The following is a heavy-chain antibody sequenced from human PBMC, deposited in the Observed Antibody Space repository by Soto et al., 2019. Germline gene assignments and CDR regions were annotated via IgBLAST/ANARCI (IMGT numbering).Heavy chain of an antibody. CDR1: GFTVSQNY. Sequence: EVQLVESGGGLVQPGGSLRLSCAASGFTVSQNYMSWVRQAPGKGLECVSVIYSGGTTYYADSVKGRFTISRDNSKNTLYLQMDSLSAADTAIYYWARLDLPGYGRGDDLWGQGSLGTVSS. CDR3: ARLDLPGYGRGDDL. D-gene: IGHD2-15*01. V-gene: IGHV3-66*04. J-gene: IGHJ5*02. CDR2: IYSGGTT.